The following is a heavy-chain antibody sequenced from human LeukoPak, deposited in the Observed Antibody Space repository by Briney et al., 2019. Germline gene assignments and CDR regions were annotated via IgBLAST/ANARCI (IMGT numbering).Heavy chain of an antibody. D-gene: IGHD3-22*01. Sequence: PGGSLRLSCAASGLTFSSFAMRWVRQAPGKGLEWVSSVSGSGGATYYADSVKGRFTISRDNSKNTLFLQMSSLRVEDTAIYYCAKEGTYYDSYGYYTHWGQGTLVAVSS. V-gene: IGHV3-23*01. CDR2: VSGSGGAT. CDR3: AKEGTYYDSYGYYTH. J-gene: IGHJ4*02. CDR1: GLTFSSFA.